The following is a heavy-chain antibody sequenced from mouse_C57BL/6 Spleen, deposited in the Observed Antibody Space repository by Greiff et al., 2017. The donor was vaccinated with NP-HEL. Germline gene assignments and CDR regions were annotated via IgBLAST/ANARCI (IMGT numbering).Heavy chain of an antibody. V-gene: IGHV1-20*01. CDR3: ARAYYYGSSYDS. CDR1: GYSFTGYF. CDR2: INPYNGDT. D-gene: IGHD1-1*01. J-gene: IGHJ2*01. Sequence: VQLKESGPELVKPGDSVKISCKASGYSFTGYFMNWVMQSHGKSLEWIGRINPYNGDTFYNQKFKGKATLTVDKSSSTAHMELRSLTYEDSAVYYCARAYYYGSSYDSWGQRTTLTVSS.